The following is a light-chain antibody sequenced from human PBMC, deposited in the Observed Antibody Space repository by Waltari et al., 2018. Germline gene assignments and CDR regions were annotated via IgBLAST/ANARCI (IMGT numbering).Light chain of an antibody. CDR1: QIVGSN. V-gene: IGKV3-15*01. Sequence: EIVMTQSPATLSVSIGENATLSCGASQIVGSNYLAWYQQTPGQAPRPLISSASTRATGVPARFSGSGSGTEFTLTISSLQSEYFAIYYCQQYNNWPWTFGQGTKVEI. J-gene: IGKJ1*01. CDR2: SAS. CDR3: QQYNNWPWT.